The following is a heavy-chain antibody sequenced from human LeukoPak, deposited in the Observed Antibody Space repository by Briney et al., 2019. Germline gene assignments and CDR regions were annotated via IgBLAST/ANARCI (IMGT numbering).Heavy chain of an antibody. J-gene: IGHJ4*02. CDR1: GFTFSSYS. Sequence: GGSLRLSCTTSGFTFSSYSMNWVRQAPGKGLEWVSSISSSSSYIYYADSVKGRFTISRDNAKNSLYLQMNSLRAEDTAVYYCARDGIAAVDFDYWGQGILVTVSS. V-gene: IGHV3-21*01. CDR2: ISSSSSYI. D-gene: IGHD6-13*01. CDR3: ARDGIAAVDFDY.